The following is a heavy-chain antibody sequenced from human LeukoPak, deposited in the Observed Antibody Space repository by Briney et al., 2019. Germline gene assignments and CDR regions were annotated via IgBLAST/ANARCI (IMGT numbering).Heavy chain of an antibody. J-gene: IGHJ6*03. CDR1: GGTFSSYA. CDR2: IIPIFGTA. CDR3: ARGPTSPYPVLRFLESLWISYYYMDV. V-gene: IGHV1-69*13. Sequence: SVKVSCKASGGTFSSYAISWVRQAPGQGLEWMGGIIPIFGTANYAQKFQGRVTITADESTSTAYMELSSLRSEDTAVYYCARGPTSPYPVLRFLESLWISYYYMDVWGKGTTVTVSS. D-gene: IGHD3-3*01.